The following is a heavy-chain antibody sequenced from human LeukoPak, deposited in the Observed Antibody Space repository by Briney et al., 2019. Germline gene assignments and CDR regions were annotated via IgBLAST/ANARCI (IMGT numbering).Heavy chain of an antibody. V-gene: IGHV4-59*01. Sequence: SETLSLTCTVSGGSISSYYWSWIRQPPGKGLEWIGYIYYSGSTYYNPSLKSRVTISVDTSKNQFSLKLSSVTAADTAVYYCARGRQDGDYRYNAFDIWGQGTMVTVSS. CDR2: IYYSGST. D-gene: IGHD4-17*01. CDR1: GGSISSYY. CDR3: ARGRQDGDYRYNAFDI. J-gene: IGHJ3*02.